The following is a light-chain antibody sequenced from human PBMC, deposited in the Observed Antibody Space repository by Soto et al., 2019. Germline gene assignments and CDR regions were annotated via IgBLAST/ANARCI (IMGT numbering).Light chain of an antibody. J-gene: IGLJ2*01. V-gene: IGLV1-40*01. CDR3: QCDDSRQTVV. Sequence: QPVLTQPPSVSGAPGQRVTISCTGSSPNIGAGYDVQWYQHFPGTTPKFIINANTNRPSGVPDRFSASKSDTSASPDITGHQAEDEAEYFFQCDDSRQTVVFGGGTKLTVL. CDR2: ANT. CDR1: SPNIGAGYD.